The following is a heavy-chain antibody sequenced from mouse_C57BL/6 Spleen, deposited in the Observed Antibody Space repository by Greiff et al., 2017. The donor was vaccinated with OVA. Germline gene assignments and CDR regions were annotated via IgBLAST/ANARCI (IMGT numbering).Heavy chain of an antibody. CDR2: FYPGSGSI. D-gene: IGHD2-12*01. V-gene: IGHV1-62-2*01. CDR1: GFNFTEYT. Sequence: QVQLKQSGAELVKPGASVKLSCTASGFNFTEYTIHWVKQRPGQGLEWIGWFYPGSGSIKYNEKFKGKATLTADKSSSTVYMELSSLTSEDTAVYYCARRERAYDGFAYWGQGTLVTVSA. CDR3: ARRERAYDGFAY. J-gene: IGHJ3*01.